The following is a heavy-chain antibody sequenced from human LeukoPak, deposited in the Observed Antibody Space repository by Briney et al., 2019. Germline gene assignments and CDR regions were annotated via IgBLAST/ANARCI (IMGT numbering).Heavy chain of an antibody. CDR1: GFTFSSYA. V-gene: IGHV3-30-3*01. J-gene: IGHJ4*02. CDR3: ARDGLEEEYGDSLDY. Sequence: GRSLRLSCAASGFTFSSYAMHWVRQAPGKGLEWVAVISYDGSNKYYADSVKGRFTISRDNSKNTLYLQMNSLRAEDTAVYYCARDGLEEEYGDSLDYWGQGTPVTVSS. CDR2: ISYDGSNK. D-gene: IGHD4-17*01.